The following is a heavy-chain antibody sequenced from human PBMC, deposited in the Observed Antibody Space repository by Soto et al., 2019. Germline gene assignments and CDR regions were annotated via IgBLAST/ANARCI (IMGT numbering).Heavy chain of an antibody. D-gene: IGHD4-17*01. V-gene: IGHV4-34*01. Sequence: SETLSLTCAVYGGSFSGYYWSWIRQPPGKGLEWIGGINDSGSTNYNPSLKSRVTISVDTSKNQFSLKLSSVTAADTAVYYCARRYGSSFDYWGQGTLVTVSS. CDR3: ARRYGSSFDY. J-gene: IGHJ4*02. CDR1: GGSFSGYY. CDR2: INDSGST.